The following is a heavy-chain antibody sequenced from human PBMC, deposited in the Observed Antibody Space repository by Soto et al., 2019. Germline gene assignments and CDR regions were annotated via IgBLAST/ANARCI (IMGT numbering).Heavy chain of an antibody. Sequence: EVQLVESGGGLVQPGGSLRLSCAASGFTFSSYSMNWVRQAPGKGLEWVSYISSSSSTIYYADSVKGRFTISRDNAKNSLYLQMNSLRDEDTAVHYCARDSIQQHYDFWSGYYTGADFDYWGQGTLVTVSS. CDR2: ISSSSSTI. J-gene: IGHJ4*02. D-gene: IGHD3-3*01. CDR3: ARDSIQQHYDFWSGYYTGADFDY. V-gene: IGHV3-48*02. CDR1: GFTFSSYS.